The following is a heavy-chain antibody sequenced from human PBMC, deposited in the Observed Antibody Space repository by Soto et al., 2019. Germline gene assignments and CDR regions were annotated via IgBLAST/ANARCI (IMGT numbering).Heavy chain of an antibody. CDR1: GGSITSRDYY. CDR2: IHYSGTA. V-gene: IGHV4-31*03. D-gene: IGHD1-20*01. J-gene: IGHJ5*01. CDR3: ARDIGGNNWNPNWFDS. Sequence: PSETLSLTCTVSGGSITSRDYYWSWIRQHPGKGLEWIGYIHYSGTAHYNPSLKSRVTISVDTSRNQFSLKLTSVTAADTAVYYYARDIGGNNWNPNWFDSWGQGTQVTVSS.